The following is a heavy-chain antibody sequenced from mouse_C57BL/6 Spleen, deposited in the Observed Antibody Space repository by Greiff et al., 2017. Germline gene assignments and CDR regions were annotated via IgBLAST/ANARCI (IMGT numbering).Heavy chain of an antibody. V-gene: IGHV2-6-1*01. Sequence: VKLVESGPGLVAPSQSLSITCTVSGFSLTSYGVHWVRQPPGKGLEWLVVIWSDGSTTYNSALKSRLSISKDNSKSQVFLKMNSLQTDDTAMYYCARHGPDYGSSSYYAMDYWGQGTSVTVSS. J-gene: IGHJ4*01. D-gene: IGHD1-1*01. CDR2: IWSDGST. CDR1: GFSLTSYG. CDR3: ARHGPDYGSSSYYAMDY.